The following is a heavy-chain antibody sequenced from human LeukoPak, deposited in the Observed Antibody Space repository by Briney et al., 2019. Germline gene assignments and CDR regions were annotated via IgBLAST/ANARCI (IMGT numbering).Heavy chain of an antibody. CDR2: IKTDGSST. Sequence: TGGSLRLSXAASGLTFSSYWMHWVRQAPGKGLVWVSRIKTDGSSTDYADSVKGRFTISRDNAKNTMYLQMNSLRAEDTAVYYCARGVSGTGPDIWGLGTMVTVSS. CDR3: ARGVSGTGPDI. D-gene: IGHD5/OR15-5a*01. V-gene: IGHV3-74*01. J-gene: IGHJ3*02. CDR1: GLTFSSYW.